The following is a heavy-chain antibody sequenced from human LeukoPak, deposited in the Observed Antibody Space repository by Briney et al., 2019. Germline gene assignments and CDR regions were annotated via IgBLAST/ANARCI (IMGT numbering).Heavy chain of an antibody. Sequence: ASVKVSCKASGYTFTSYYMHWVRQAPGQGLEWMGWISAYNGNTNYAQKLQGRVTMTTDTSTSTAYMELRSLRSDDTAVYYCAIITMVRGVSWFDPWGQGTLVTVSS. D-gene: IGHD3-10*01. CDR2: ISAYNGNT. CDR3: AIITMVRGVSWFDP. V-gene: IGHV1-18*04. CDR1: GYTFTSYY. J-gene: IGHJ5*02.